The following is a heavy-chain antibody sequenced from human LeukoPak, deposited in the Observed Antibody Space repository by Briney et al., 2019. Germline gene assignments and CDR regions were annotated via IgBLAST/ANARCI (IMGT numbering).Heavy chain of an antibody. CDR3: ASRTTVTNALSFDY. D-gene: IGHD4-11*01. Sequence: SETLSLTCGVSGYFVSSGYYWGWIRQPPGKGLEWIGNIYNTGSTYYNPSLKSRVTISVDTSNNQFSLKLSSVTSADTAVYYCASRTTVTNALSFDYWGRGSLVIVSS. V-gene: IGHV4-38-2*01. CDR1: GYFVSSGYY. CDR2: IYNTGST. J-gene: IGHJ4*02.